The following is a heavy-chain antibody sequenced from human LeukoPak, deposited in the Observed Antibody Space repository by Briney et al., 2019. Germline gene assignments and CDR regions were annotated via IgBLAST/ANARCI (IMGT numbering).Heavy chain of an antibody. CDR3: ARDLGYCSSTSCYTLDY. CDR1: GFTFSNCG. Sequence: PGGSLRLSCAASGFTFSNCGMHWVRQAPGKGLEWVAVIWYDGSNKYYADSVKGRFTISRDNSKKTLYLQMNSLRAEDTAVYYCARDLGYCSSTSCYTLDYWGQGTLVTVSS. D-gene: IGHD2-2*02. J-gene: IGHJ4*02. CDR2: IWYDGSNK. V-gene: IGHV3-33*01.